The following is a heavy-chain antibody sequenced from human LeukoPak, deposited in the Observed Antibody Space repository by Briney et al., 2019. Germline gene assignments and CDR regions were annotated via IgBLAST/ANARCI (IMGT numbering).Heavy chain of an antibody. J-gene: IGHJ4*02. CDR1: EFTFSRYA. CDR3: AKDRYSSSWYYFDY. Sequence: GGSLRLSCAASEFTFSRYAMSWVRQAPGKGLEWVSIISGTGGSTYYADSVKGRFTISRDNSKNTMYLQMNSLRAEDTAVYYCAKDRYSSSWYYFDYWGQGTLVTVSS. CDR2: ISGTGGST. D-gene: IGHD6-13*01. V-gene: IGHV3-23*01.